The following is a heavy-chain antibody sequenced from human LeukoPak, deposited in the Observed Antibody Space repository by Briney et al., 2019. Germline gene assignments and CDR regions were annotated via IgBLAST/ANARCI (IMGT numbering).Heavy chain of an antibody. CDR2: ISYDGSNK. J-gene: IGHJ4*02. CDR1: GFTFSSYA. Sequence: GRSLRLSCAASGFTFSSYAMHWVRQAPGKGREWVAVISYDGSNKYYADSVKGRFTISRDNSKNTLYLQMNSLRAEDTAVYYCASRAAVGATTDYWGQGTLVTVSS. V-gene: IGHV3-30-3*01. CDR3: ASRAAVGATTDY. D-gene: IGHD1-26*01.